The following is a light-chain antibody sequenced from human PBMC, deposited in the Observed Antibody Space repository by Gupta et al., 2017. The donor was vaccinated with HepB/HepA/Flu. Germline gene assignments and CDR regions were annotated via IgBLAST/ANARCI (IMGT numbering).Light chain of an antibody. CDR3: AAWDDSLSGQV. CDR1: SPNIGSNY. Sequence: QSVLTQPPSASGTPGQRVTISCSGSSPNIGSNYIYWYQQLPGTAPKLLIYSNNQWPSGVPDRFSGSKSGTSASLAISGLRSEDEADYYCAAWDDSLSGQVFGGGTKLTVL. V-gene: IGLV1-47*01. J-gene: IGLJ2*01. CDR2: SNN.